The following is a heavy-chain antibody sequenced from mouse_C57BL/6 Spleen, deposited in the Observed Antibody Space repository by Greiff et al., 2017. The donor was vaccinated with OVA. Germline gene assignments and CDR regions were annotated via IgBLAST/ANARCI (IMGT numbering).Heavy chain of an antibody. D-gene: IGHD2-5*01. CDR1: GYTFTSYW. Sequence: VQLHQPGAELVKPGASVKMSCKASGYTFTSYWITWVKQRPGQGLEWIGDIYPGSGSTNYNEKFKSKATLTVDTSSSTAYMQLSSLTSEDSAVYYCARRDYSNSVDYWGQGTTLTVSS. CDR3: ARRDYSNSVDY. V-gene: IGHV1-55*01. J-gene: IGHJ2*01. CDR2: IYPGSGST.